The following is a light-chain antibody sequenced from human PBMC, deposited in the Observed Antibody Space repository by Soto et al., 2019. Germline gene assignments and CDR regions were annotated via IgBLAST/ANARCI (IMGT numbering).Light chain of an antibody. CDR3: QQANSFPIT. J-gene: IGKJ5*01. Sequence: DIQMTQSPPSVSAPVGDRFTITCRASQDVGKWLAWYQQKPGKAPTLLIHGASSLQSGVPPRYSGSGYGTDSTLTISSLQPEDFATYYCQQANSFPITFGQGTRLEIK. CDR1: QDVGKW. V-gene: IGKV1-12*01. CDR2: GAS.